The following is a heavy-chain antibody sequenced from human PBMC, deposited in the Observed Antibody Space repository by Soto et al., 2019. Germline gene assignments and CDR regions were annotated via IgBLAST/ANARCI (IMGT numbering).Heavy chain of an antibody. CDR1: GFTFSSYA. D-gene: IGHD2-8*01. J-gene: IGHJ1*01. Sequence: GGSLRLSCAASGFTFSSYAMSWVRQAPGKGLEWVSVISGSGGSTYYADSVKGRFTISRDNSKNTLYLQMNSLRAEDAAVYYCAKCLMGSYIQHWGQGTLVTVSS. CDR2: ISGSGGST. CDR3: AKCLMGSYIQH. V-gene: IGHV3-23*01.